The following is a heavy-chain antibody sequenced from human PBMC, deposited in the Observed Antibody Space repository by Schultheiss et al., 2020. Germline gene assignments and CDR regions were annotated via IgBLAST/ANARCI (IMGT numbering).Heavy chain of an antibody. CDR2: INPSGGST. V-gene: IGHV1-46*01. J-gene: IGHJ6*03. Sequence: ASVKVSGKASGYTFTSYDINWVRQAPGQGLEWMGIINPSGGSTSYAQKFQGRVTMTRDTSTSTVYMELRSLRSDDTAVYYCAREYQLHPFYYYYMDVWGKGTTVTVSS. D-gene: IGHD2-2*01. CDR1: GYTFTSYD. CDR3: AREYQLHPFYYYYMDV.